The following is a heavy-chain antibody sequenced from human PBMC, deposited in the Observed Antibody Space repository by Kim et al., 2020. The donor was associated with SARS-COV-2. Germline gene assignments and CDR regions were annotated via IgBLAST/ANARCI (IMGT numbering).Heavy chain of an antibody. J-gene: IGHJ4*02. CDR3: ADDDYFLGY. Sequence: DSTNYADSVKGRLTISRDNSKNTLYLQMNSLRAEDTAIYYCADDDYFLGYWGQGTLVTVSS. CDR2: DST. D-gene: IGHD4-17*01. V-gene: IGHV3-23*01.